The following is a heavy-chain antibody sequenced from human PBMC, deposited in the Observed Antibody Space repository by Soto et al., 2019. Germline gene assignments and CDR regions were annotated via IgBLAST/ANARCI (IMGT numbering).Heavy chain of an antibody. CDR2: ISSSDSTI. D-gene: IGHD5-12*01. Sequence: QVLLVESGGGLVKPGGSLRLSCAASGFTFSDYYMNWIRQAPGKGLEWVSSISSSDSTIYYADSVKGRFTISRDNAKSSLFLQMNSLRAEDTAVYYWARGSYSGYGLDYYYHYMDVWGKGTTVTVSS. V-gene: IGHV3-11*01. CDR3: ARGSYSGYGLDYYYHYMDV. J-gene: IGHJ6*03. CDR1: GFTFSDYY.